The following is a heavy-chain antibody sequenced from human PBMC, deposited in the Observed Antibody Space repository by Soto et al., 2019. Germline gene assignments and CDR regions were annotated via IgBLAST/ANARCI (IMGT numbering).Heavy chain of an antibody. Sequence: EVQLLESGGGLVQPGGSLRLSCAASGFTFSSYAMRWVRQAPGKGLEWVSAISGSGSSTYYADSVKGRFTISRDNSKNTRYLQMNSLRAEDTAVYDFADMGRLFPPDYWGQGTLVTVSS. J-gene: IGHJ4*02. CDR1: GFTFSSYA. V-gene: IGHV3-23*01. D-gene: IGHD3-22*01. CDR3: ADMGRLFPPDY. CDR2: ISGSGSST.